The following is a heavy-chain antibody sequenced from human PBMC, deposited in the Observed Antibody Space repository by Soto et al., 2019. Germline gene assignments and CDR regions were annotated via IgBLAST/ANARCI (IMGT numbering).Heavy chain of an antibody. CDR2: ISHSGLR. CDR3: ATSNTTCPGCYS. CDR1: GVSISSCY. Sequence: QVQLQESGPGLVKPSETLSLTCSVSGVSISSCYCTWIRQSPGKGLEWIGYISHSGLRHYRASLQSRLTMSVQTSKNQFTLNLTSVTAADTAIYYCATSNTTCPGCYSWGQGTQVTGSS. V-gene: IGHV4-59*01. D-gene: IGHD1-26*01. J-gene: IGHJ5*02.